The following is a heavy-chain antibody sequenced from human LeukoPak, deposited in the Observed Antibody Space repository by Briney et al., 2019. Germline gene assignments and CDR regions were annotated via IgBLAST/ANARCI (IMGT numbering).Heavy chain of an antibody. V-gene: IGHV5-51*01. Sequence: GESLKISCKASGYSFTNYWIAWVRQKPGKGLEWMGIIYPGDSATRYSPSFQGQVTISDDKSITTAYLQWSSLQVSDTAMYYCARPRGTGYYLESFDIWGQGTMVTVSS. CDR2: IYPGDSAT. CDR1: GYSFTNYW. D-gene: IGHD3/OR15-3a*01. CDR3: ARPRGTGYYLESFDI. J-gene: IGHJ3*02.